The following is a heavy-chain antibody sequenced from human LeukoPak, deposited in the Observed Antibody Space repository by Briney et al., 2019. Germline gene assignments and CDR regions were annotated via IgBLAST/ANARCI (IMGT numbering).Heavy chain of an antibody. CDR1: GGSISSYY. V-gene: IGHV4-59*01. CDR3: VSGYELFDY. D-gene: IGHD5-12*01. J-gene: IGHJ4*02. CDR2: IYYSGST. Sequence: SETLSLTCTVSGGSISSYYWSWIRQPPGKGLEWIGYIYYSGSTNYNPSLKGRVTISVDTSKNQFSLKLTSVTAADTAMYYCVSGYELFDYWGQGTLVTVSS.